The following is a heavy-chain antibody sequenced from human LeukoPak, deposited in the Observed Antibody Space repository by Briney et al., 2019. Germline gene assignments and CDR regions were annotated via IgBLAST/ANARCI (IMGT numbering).Heavy chain of an antibody. CDR1: GFTFDDHD. J-gene: IGHJ4*02. D-gene: IGHD1-26*01. V-gene: IGHV3-20*04. CDR2: INWNGGST. CDR3: AREKMVGATVWGGLDY. Sequence: RSGGSLRLSCVASGFTFDDHDMSWVRQAPGKGLEWVSNINWNGGSTGYADSVKGRFTISRDNAKNSLYLQMNSLRAEDTAFYYCAREKMVGATVWGGLDYGGQGTLVTVSS.